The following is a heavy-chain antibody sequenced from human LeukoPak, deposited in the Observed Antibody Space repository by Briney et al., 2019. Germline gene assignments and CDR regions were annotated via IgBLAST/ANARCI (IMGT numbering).Heavy chain of an antibody. J-gene: IGHJ4*02. Sequence: GGSLRLSCAASGFTFSSYSMNWVRQAPGKGLEWVSHITASGTAMFYADSVKGRFTISRDNVKNSLYLQMNSLRDEDTAVYYCASSGSYKFDYWGQGTLVTVSS. CDR1: GFTFSSYS. D-gene: IGHD1-26*01. CDR3: ASSGSYKFDY. V-gene: IGHV3-48*02. CDR2: ITASGTAM.